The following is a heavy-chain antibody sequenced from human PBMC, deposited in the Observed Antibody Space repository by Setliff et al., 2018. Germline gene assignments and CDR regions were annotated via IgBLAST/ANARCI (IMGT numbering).Heavy chain of an antibody. CDR2: INGDGSET. D-gene: IGHD4-17*01. J-gene: IGHJ4*02. CDR1: GFIFNAYW. CDR3: GRVYNPKRDHGDYLGENLDY. Sequence: PGESLKISCAASGFIFNAYWMAWVRQAPGKGLEWVANINGDGSETYYVDSVKGRFTISRDNAKNSLYLQMNSLRAEDTALYYCGRVYNPKRDHGDYLGENLDYWGQGTLVTVSS. V-gene: IGHV3-7*01.